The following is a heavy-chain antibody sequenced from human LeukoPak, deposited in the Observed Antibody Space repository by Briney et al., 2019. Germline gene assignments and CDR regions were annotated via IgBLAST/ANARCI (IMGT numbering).Heavy chain of an antibody. J-gene: IGHJ4*02. D-gene: IGHD1-14*01. CDR3: ARDPGSSAFDL. CDR1: GFSFSSYW. Sequence: PGGSLRLSCAASGFSFSSYWMSWVRQTPENGLEFVGNIDRDGGVRNYMDSLKGRCTISRDNGKKSLYLEINGLRADDTAVCYCARDPGSSAFDLWGRGALVTVSS. V-gene: IGHV3-7*01. CDR2: IDRDGGVR.